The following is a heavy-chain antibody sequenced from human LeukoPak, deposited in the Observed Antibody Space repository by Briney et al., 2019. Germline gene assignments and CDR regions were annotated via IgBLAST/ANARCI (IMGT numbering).Heavy chain of an antibody. J-gene: IGHJ4*02. CDR2: ISGSGGST. Sequence: PGGSLRLSCAASGFTFSIFAMSWVRQAPGKGLEWVSTISGSGGSTSYADSVKGRFTISRDNSKNTLYLQMNSLRAEDTALYYCAKNSRSSGYYLDYWGQGTLVTVSS. V-gene: IGHV3-23*01. CDR3: AKNSRSSGYYLDY. D-gene: IGHD3-22*01. CDR1: GFTFSIFA.